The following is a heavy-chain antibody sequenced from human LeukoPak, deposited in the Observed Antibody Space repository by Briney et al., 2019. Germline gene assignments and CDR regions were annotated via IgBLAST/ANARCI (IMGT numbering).Heavy chain of an antibody. J-gene: IGHJ6*03. CDR3: AKDIKGYSSSWYGRRDYYYYYMDV. CDR1: GFTFSSYA. CDR2: ISWNSGSI. V-gene: IGHV3-9*03. Sequence: GGSLRLSCAASGFTFSSYAMSWVRQAPGKGLEWVSGISWNSGSIGYADSVKGRFTISRDNAKNSLYLQMNSLRAEDMALYYCAKDIKGYSSSWYGRRDYYYYYMDVWGKGTTVTVSS. D-gene: IGHD6-13*01.